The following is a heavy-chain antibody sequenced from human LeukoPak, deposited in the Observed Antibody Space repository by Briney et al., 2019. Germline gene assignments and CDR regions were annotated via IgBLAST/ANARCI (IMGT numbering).Heavy chain of an antibody. D-gene: IGHD3-10*01. CDR2: ISSSSSTI. Sequence: PGGSLRLSCAASGFTFSSYSMNWVRQAPGKGLEWVSYISSSSSTIYYADSVKGRFTISRDNAKNSLYLQMNSLRAEDTAVYYCARDFQTFGEENWFDPWGQGTLVTVSS. J-gene: IGHJ5*02. CDR1: GFTFSSYS. CDR3: ARDFQTFGEENWFDP. V-gene: IGHV3-48*04.